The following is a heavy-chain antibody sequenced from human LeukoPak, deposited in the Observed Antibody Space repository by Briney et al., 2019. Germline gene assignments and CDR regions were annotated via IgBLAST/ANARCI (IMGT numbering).Heavy chain of an antibody. CDR1: GFTFSSYW. Sequence: GGSLRLSCAASGFTFSSYWMHWVRQAPGKGLVWVSRINSDGSRTSYADSVKGRFTISRDNAKNSLYLQMNSLRAEDTAVYYCARDRADSSGYYYGTPDAFDIWGQGTMVTVSS. CDR2: INSDGSRT. CDR3: ARDRADSSGYYYGTPDAFDI. V-gene: IGHV3-74*01. J-gene: IGHJ3*02. D-gene: IGHD3-22*01.